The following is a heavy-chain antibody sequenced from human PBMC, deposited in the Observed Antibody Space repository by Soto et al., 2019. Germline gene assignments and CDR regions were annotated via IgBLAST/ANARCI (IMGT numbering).Heavy chain of an antibody. CDR3: ARDCAGYSSGWYQRGGFDY. Sequence: QVQLVESGGGVVQPGRSLRLSCAASGFTFSSYGMHWVRQAPGKGLEWVAVIWYDGSNKYYADSVKGRFTISRDNSKNTLYLQRNSPRAEDTAVYYCARDCAGYSSGWYQRGGFDYWGQGTLVTVSS. CDR1: GFTFSSYG. CDR2: IWYDGSNK. D-gene: IGHD6-19*01. V-gene: IGHV3-33*01. J-gene: IGHJ4*02.